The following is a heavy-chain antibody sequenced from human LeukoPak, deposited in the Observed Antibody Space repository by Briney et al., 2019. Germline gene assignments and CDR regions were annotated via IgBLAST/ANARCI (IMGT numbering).Heavy chain of an antibody. CDR1: GGSISPYY. CDR2: IYYSGST. CDR3: ARGITFFDY. J-gene: IGHJ4*02. V-gene: IGHV4-59*01. Sequence: SETLSLTCTVSGGSISPYYWSWIRQPPGKGLEWIGYIYYSGSTKYNPSLKSRVTISLDTSKNQFFLKLKSVTAADTAIYYCARGITFFDYWGQGTLVTVSS. D-gene: IGHD1-14*01.